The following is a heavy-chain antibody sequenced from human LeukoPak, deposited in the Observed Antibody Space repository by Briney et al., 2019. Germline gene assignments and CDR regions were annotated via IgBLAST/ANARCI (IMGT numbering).Heavy chain of an antibody. CDR1: GFTFSSYA. CDR2: ISYDGSNK. D-gene: IGHD1-26*01. Sequence: QPGGSLRLSCAASGFTFSSYAMSWVRQAPGKGLEWVAVISYDGSNKYYADSVKGRFTISRDNSKNTLYLQMNSLRAEDTALYYCAKGGRIVGGLFDYWGQGTLVTVSS. CDR3: AKGGRIVGGLFDY. V-gene: IGHV3-30-3*01. J-gene: IGHJ4*02.